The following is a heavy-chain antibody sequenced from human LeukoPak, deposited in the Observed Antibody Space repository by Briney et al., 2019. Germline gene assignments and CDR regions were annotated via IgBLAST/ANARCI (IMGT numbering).Heavy chain of an antibody. Sequence: SSETLSLTCAVYGGSFSGYYWSWIRQPPGKGLEWIGEINHSGSTNYNPSLKSRVTISVDTSKNQFSLKLSSVTAADTAVYYCARGNSGYDWGWYYYYMDVWGKGTTVTVSS. J-gene: IGHJ6*03. CDR1: GGSFSGYY. CDR2: INHSGST. D-gene: IGHD5-12*01. V-gene: IGHV4-34*01. CDR3: ARGNSGYDWGWYYYYMDV.